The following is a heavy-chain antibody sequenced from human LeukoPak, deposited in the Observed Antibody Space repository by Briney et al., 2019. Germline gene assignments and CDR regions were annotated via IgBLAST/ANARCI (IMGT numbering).Heavy chain of an antibody. V-gene: IGHV3-7*01. CDR2: IKQDGSEK. CDR3: AGGLGRAIYYGSGRADY. Sequence: PGGSLRLSCAASGFTFSSYWMSWVRQAPGKGLEWVANIKQDGSEKYYVDSVKGRFTISRDNPKNSLYLQMNNLRAEDTAVYYCAGGLGRAIYYGSGRADYWGQGTLFTVSS. D-gene: IGHD3-10*01. CDR1: GFTFSSYW. J-gene: IGHJ4*02.